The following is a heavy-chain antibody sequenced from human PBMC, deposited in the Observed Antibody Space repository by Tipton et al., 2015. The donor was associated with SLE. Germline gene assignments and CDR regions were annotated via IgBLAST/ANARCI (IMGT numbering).Heavy chain of an antibody. CDR2: INHSGST. Sequence: TLSLTCAVYGGSFSGYYWSWIRQPPGKGLEWIGEINHSGSTNYNPSLKSRVTISVDTSKNQFSLKLSSVTAADTAVYYCARESSSGWYVDAFDIWGQGTMVTVSS. J-gene: IGHJ3*02. D-gene: IGHD6-19*01. CDR3: ARESSSGWYVDAFDI. V-gene: IGHV4-34*01. CDR1: GGSFSGYY.